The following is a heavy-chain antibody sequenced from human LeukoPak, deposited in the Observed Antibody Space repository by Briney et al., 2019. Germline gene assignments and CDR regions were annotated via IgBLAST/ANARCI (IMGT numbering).Heavy chain of an antibody. V-gene: IGHV1-69*04. Sequence: ASVKVSCKASGGTFSSYAISWVRQAPGQGLEWMGRIIPILGIANYAQKFQGRVTITADKSTSTAYMELSSLRSEDTAVYYCARDAGYARPGYYGMDVWGQGTTVTVSS. J-gene: IGHJ6*02. CDR1: GGTFSSYA. D-gene: IGHD5-12*01. CDR3: ARDAGYARPGYYGMDV. CDR2: IIPILGIA.